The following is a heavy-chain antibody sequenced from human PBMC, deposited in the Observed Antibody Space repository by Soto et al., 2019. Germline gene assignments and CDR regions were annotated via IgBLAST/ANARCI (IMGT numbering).Heavy chain of an antibody. CDR1: GYTFTSYA. V-gene: IGHV1-3*01. D-gene: IGHD2-21*02. CDR2: INAGNGNT. CDR3: ARDQNLGGNSALTLHY. Sequence: GASVKVSCKASGYTFTSYAMHWVRQAPGQRLEWMGWINAGNGNTKYSQKFQGRVTITRDTSASTAYMELSSLRSEDTAVYYCARDQNLGGNSALTLHYWGQGTLVTVSS. J-gene: IGHJ4*02.